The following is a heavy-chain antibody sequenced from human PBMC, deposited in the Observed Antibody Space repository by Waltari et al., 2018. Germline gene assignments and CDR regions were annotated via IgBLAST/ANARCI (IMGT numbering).Heavy chain of an antibody. CDR1: GYSFTAYY. D-gene: IGHD7-27*01. CDR3: ARVLSTVQLGIFAY. J-gene: IGHJ4*02. CDR2: INPNSGAT. Sequence: QVQMVQSGAEVKKPGASVKVSCKASGYSFTAYYLHWVRQAPGQGLVWMGLINPNSGATTYAQMCQVRVTMTRDTSISTAYMEVTGLRSDDTAVYYCARVLSTVQLGIFAYWGQGTVVTVSS. V-gene: IGHV1-2*06.